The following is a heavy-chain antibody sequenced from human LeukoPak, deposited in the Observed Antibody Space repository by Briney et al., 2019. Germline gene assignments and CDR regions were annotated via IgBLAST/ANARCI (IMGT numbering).Heavy chain of an antibody. CDR3: ATGVICATTTCPRYRNYYFFIDV. CDR1: AFTLSELS. V-gene: IGHV1-24*01. J-gene: IGHJ6*03. D-gene: IGHD1-14*01. Sequence: ASLKVSCKVSAFTLSELSMHWVRQAPGKGLEWVGGFDPARGKFIYGQSFRGRVILTEDASTNTAFMEVTSMRPDDTAVYYCATGVICATTTCPRYRNYYFFIDVSGEGTAVTVSS. CDR2: FDPARGKF.